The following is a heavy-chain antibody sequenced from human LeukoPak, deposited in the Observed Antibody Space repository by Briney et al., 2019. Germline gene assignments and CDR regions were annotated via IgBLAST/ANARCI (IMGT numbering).Heavy chain of an antibody. J-gene: IGHJ4*02. CDR3: ARDGRYSSSWYGYFDY. CDR2: IKQDGSEK. CDR1: GFTFSSYW. V-gene: IGHV3-7*03. D-gene: IGHD6-13*01. Sequence: PGGSLRLSCAASGFTFSSYWMSWVRQAPGKGLEWVANIKQDGSEKYYVDSVKGRFTISRDNAKNSLYLQMNSLRAEDTAVYYCARDGRYSSSWYGYFDYWGQGTLVTVSS.